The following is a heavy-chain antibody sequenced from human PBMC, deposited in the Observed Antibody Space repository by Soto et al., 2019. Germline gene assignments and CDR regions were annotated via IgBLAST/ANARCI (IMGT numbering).Heavy chain of an antibody. J-gene: IGHJ6*02. D-gene: IGHD3-10*01. CDR1: GFTFSNAW. CDR3: TTGGLDHGSGSYMNYYYYGMDV. V-gene: IGHV3-15*01. Sequence: PGGSLRLSCAASGFTFSNAWMSWVRQAPGKGLEWVGRIKSKTDGGTTDYAAPVKGRFTISRDDSKNTLYLQMNSLKTEDTAVYYCTTGGLDHGSGSYMNYYYYGMDVWGQGTTVTVSS. CDR2: IKSKTDGGTT.